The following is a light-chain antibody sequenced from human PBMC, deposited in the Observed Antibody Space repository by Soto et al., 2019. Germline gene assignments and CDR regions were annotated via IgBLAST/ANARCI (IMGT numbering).Light chain of an antibody. CDR1: QSVSSSY. Sequence: EIVLTQSPGTLSLSPGERATLSCRASQSVSSSYLAWYQQKPGQAPRLLIYGASSRATGIPDRFSGSGSGTDFTLTISRLEPEDFAVYYCQQYGSSRWWTFGRGTKVEIK. V-gene: IGKV3-20*01. J-gene: IGKJ1*01. CDR2: GAS. CDR3: QQYGSSRWWT.